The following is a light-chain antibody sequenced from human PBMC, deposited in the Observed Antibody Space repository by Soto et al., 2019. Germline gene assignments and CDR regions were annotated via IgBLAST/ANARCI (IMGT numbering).Light chain of an antibody. Sequence: DIQMTQYPSSLSASVGDRVTITCLASQHISNYLAWYQQTPGKVPKLLIYEASDLPSGVPSRFSGSGSGTDFTLTISRLQPEDVATYYCQHYKTVPFTFGVGTKVDIK. CDR3: QHYKTVPFT. V-gene: IGKV1-27*01. CDR1: QHISNY. J-gene: IGKJ4*01. CDR2: EAS.